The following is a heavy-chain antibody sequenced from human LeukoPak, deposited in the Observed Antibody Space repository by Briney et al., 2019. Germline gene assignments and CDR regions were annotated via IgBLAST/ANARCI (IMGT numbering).Heavy chain of an antibody. J-gene: IGHJ6*03. V-gene: IGHV1-2*02. Sequence: ASVKVTCKASGYTFTAYYMHWVRQAPGQGLEWMGWINPNSGGTNYALKFQGRVTMTRDTSISTAYMELSRLRSDDTAVYYCARGKEIMLLYYYYMDIWGKGTTVTVSS. CDR1: GYTFTAYY. CDR3: ARGKEIMLLYYYYMDI. CDR2: INPNSGGT. D-gene: IGHD4-23*01.